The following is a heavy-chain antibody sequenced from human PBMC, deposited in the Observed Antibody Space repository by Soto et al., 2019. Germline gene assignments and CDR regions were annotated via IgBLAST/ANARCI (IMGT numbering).Heavy chain of an antibody. CDR2: IIPIFGTA. CDR3: ARDYYDILTGPRNDAFDI. J-gene: IGHJ3*02. Sequence: SVKVSCKASGGTFSSYAISWVRQAPGQGLEWMGGIIPIFGTANYARKFQGRVTITADESTSTAYMELSSLRSDDTAVYYCARDYYDILTGPRNDAFDIWGQGTMVTVSS. V-gene: IGHV1-69*13. D-gene: IGHD3-9*01. CDR1: GGTFSSYA.